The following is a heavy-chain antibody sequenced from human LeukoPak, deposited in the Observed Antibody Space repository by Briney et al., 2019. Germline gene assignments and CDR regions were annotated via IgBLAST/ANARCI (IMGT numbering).Heavy chain of an antibody. CDR2: MNPNSGNT. CDR1: GYTFTSYD. CDR3: ARDRITMVRGVATD. J-gene: IGHJ4*02. Sequence: ASVKVSCKASGYTFTSYDINWVRQATGQGLEWMGWMNPNSGNTGYAQKFQGRVTMTRNTSISTAYMELSSLRSEDTAVYYCARDRITMVRGVATDWGQGTLVTVSS. V-gene: IGHV1-8*01. D-gene: IGHD3-10*01.